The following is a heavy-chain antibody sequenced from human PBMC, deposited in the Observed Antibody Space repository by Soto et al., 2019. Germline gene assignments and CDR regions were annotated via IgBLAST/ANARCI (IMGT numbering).Heavy chain of an antibody. D-gene: IGHD6-6*01. CDR2: IYPGDSDT. V-gene: IGHV5-51*01. CDR1: GYSFTSYW. Sequence: GESLKISCKGSGYSFTSYWIGWVRQVPGKGLEWMGIIYPGDSDTRYSPSFQGQVTISADKSISTAYLQWSSLKASDTAMYYCARHRLAARDYYYGMDVWGQGTTVTVSS. CDR3: ARHRLAARDYYYGMDV. J-gene: IGHJ6*02.